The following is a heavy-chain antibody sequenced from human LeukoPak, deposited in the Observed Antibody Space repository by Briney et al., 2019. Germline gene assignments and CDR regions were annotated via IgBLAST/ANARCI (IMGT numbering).Heavy chain of an antibody. V-gene: IGHV4-39*07. CDR1: GGSISSSSYY. D-gene: IGHD6-19*01. J-gene: IGHJ4*02. Sequence: PSETLSLTCTVSGGSISSSSYYWGWIRQPPGKGLEWIGSIYYSGSTYYNPSLKSRVTMSLDKSKNQLSLNLKFVTAADTALYYCARVAVTGAARLDYWGQGTLVTVSS. CDR3: ARVAVTGAARLDY. CDR2: IYYSGST.